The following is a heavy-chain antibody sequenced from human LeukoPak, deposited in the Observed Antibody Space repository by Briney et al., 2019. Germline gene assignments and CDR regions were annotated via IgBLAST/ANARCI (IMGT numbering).Heavy chain of an antibody. J-gene: IGHJ5*02. V-gene: IGHV1-24*01. D-gene: IGHD3-10*01. Sequence: ASVKVSCKAYGYTFTGYYMHWVRQAPGKGLEWMGGFDPEDGETIYAQKFQGRVTMTEDTSTDTAYMELSSLRSEDTAVYYCALRTNWFDPWGQGTLVTVSS. CDR1: GYTFTGYY. CDR3: ALRTNWFDP. CDR2: FDPEDGET.